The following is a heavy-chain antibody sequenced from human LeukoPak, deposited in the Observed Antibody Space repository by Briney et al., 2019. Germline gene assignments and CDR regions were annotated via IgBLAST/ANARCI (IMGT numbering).Heavy chain of an antibody. V-gene: IGHV4-34*01. CDR3: ARDVVVVPAAIHYGMDV. Sequence: SETLSLTCAVYGGSFSDYFWGGIRQPPGKGLEWIGEINHSGRTYYNPSLKSRVTVSVDTSKNQFSLNLSSVTAADTAVYYCARDVVVVPAAIHYGMDVWGQGTTVTVSS. J-gene: IGHJ6*02. CDR1: GGSFSDYF. CDR2: INHSGRT. D-gene: IGHD2-2*01.